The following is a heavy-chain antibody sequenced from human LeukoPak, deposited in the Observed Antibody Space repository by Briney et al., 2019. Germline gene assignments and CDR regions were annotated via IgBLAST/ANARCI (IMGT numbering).Heavy chain of an antibody. CDR1: GFTFSNYW. CDR3: ARDKSAGADTGSSFYY. D-gene: IGHD3-10*01. J-gene: IGHJ4*02. Sequence: GGSLRLSCASSGFTFSNYWMTWIRQAPGKGLEWVASIKQDGSEKYYVDSVKGRFTFSRDNAKNSLYLQMDSLRAEDTALYYCARDKSAGADTGSSFYYWGQGALVTVSS. V-gene: IGHV3-7*03. CDR2: IKQDGSEK.